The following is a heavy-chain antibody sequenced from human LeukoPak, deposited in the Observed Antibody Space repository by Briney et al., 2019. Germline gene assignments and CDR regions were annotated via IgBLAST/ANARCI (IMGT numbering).Heavy chain of an antibody. CDR3: ARALYCSSTSCYKGYYGMDV. CDR2: IIPIFGTA. J-gene: IGHJ6*02. D-gene: IGHD2-2*02. Sequence: SVKVSCKASGGTFSSYAISWVRQAPGQGLEWMGGIIPIFGTANYAQKFQGRVTITADESTSTAYMELSSLRSEDTAVYYCARALYCSSTSCYKGYYGMDVWGQGTTVTVSS. CDR1: GGTFSSYA. V-gene: IGHV1-69*13.